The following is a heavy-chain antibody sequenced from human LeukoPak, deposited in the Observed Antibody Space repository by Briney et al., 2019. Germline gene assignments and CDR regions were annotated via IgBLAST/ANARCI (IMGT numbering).Heavy chain of an antibody. D-gene: IGHD3-9*01. V-gene: IGHV1-2*02. Sequence: ASVKVSCKASGYTFTGYYMHWVRQAPGQGLEWMGWINPNSGGTNYAQKFQGRVTMTRDTSISTASMELSRLRSDDTAVYYCARCQECDYDILTGYPDLDYWGQGTLVTVSS. CDR1: GYTFTGYY. CDR2: INPNSGGT. CDR3: ARCQECDYDILTGYPDLDY. J-gene: IGHJ4*02.